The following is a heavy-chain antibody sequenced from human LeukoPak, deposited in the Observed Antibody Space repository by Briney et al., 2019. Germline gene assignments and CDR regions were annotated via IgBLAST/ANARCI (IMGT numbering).Heavy chain of an antibody. Sequence: GGSLRLSCAASGFTFSSYSMIWVRQVPGKGLEWVGQIKSKSDGGTTDYAAPVKGRFTISRGDSEDTLYLQMNSLQTGDTAIYYCTAPRGPRNGYYLSDYWGQGTLVTVSS. D-gene: IGHD3-22*01. CDR2: IKSKSDGGTT. CDR3: TAPRGPRNGYYLSDY. V-gene: IGHV3-15*01. J-gene: IGHJ4*02. CDR1: GFTFSSYS.